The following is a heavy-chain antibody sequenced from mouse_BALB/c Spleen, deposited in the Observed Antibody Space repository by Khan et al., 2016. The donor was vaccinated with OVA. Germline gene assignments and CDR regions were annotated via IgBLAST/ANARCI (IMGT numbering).Heavy chain of an antibody. V-gene: IGHV3-2*02. Sequence: EVQLQESGPGLVKPSQSLSLTCTVTDYSITTDYAWNWIRQFPGNKLEWMGYISYRGSTSYNPSLKSRISITRDTSKNQFFLQLNSVTTEDTATFYCARLGPGFSYWGQGTLVTVSA. D-gene: IGHD4-1*01. CDR3: ARLGPGFSY. CDR1: DYSITTDYA. CDR2: ISYRGST. J-gene: IGHJ3*01.